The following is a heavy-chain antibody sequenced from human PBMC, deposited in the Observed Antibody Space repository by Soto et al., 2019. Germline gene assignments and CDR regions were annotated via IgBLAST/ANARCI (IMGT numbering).Heavy chain of an antibody. CDR3: ARVGRCSGGSCYLRDYYYYYGMDV. D-gene: IGHD2-15*01. V-gene: IGHV3-30-3*01. CDR1: GFTFSSYA. CDR2: ISYDGSNK. Sequence: GGSVRLSXAAPGFTFSSYAMHWVRQAPGKGLEWVAVISYDGSNKYYADSVKGRFTISRDNSKNTLYLQMNSLRAEDTAVYYCARVGRCSGGSCYLRDYYYYYGMDVWGQGTTVTVSS. J-gene: IGHJ6*02.